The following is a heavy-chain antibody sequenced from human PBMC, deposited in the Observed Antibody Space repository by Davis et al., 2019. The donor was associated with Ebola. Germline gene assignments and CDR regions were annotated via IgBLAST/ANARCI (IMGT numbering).Heavy chain of an antibody. CDR2: IYTGDSDT. J-gene: IGHJ3*02. CDR3: ASLRRTITGMDDSFDI. CDR1: GNSFTSHW. D-gene: IGHD7-27*01. V-gene: IGHV5-51*01. Sequence: GGSLRLSCKDSGNSFTSHWIGWVRQMPGKGLEWMGIIYTGDSDTRYSPSFRGQVTISADKSTKTAFLQWSSLKASDTGIYYCASLRRTITGMDDSFDIWGQGTMVTVSS.